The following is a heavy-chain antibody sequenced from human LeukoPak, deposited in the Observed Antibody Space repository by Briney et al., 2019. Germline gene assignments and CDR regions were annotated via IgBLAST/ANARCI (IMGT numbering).Heavy chain of an antibody. CDR1: GFIFRTYA. V-gene: IGHV3-23*01. CDR2: IGRNGGDI. D-gene: IGHD4-23*01. Sequence: PGGSLRLSCAASGFIFRTYAMSWVRQAPGKGLEWVSVIGRNGGDIQYADSVKGRFTISRDNSKNTLYLQMNSLRAEDTAVYYCAKYAPPTTVVTRFFDYWGQGTLVTVSS. J-gene: IGHJ4*02. CDR3: AKYAPPTTVVTRFFDY.